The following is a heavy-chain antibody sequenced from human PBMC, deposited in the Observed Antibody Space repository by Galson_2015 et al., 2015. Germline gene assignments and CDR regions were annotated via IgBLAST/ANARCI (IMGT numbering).Heavy chain of an antibody. CDR3: ARGPPVLRQSYGIDV. V-gene: IGHV1-18*01. Sequence: VQFSSNAVSDASTSNGISCWRQPRGHGGEGMGWISTNNGNTNYSQKLQGRVTMTTDTSTSTAYMELRSLTSADTAVYDCARGPPVLRQSYGIDVWGQGTTVPVS. CDR1: SDASTSNG. CDR2: ISTNNGNT. D-gene: IGHD6-19*01. J-gene: IGHJ6*02.